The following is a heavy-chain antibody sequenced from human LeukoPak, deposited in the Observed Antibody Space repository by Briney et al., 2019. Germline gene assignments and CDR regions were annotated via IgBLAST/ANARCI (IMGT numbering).Heavy chain of an antibody. CDR2: IWGDQRYK. CDR3: ARDQLPLHYYYGMDV. Sequence: GGSLRLSCTASGFSLSNYGMHWVRQAPGKGLEWVAIIWGDQRYKHYADSVKGRFTISRDNSKNTLYLEMNSLRVEDTAVYYCARDQLPLHYYYGMDVWGQGTTVTVSS. CDR1: GFSLSNYG. D-gene: IGHD2-2*01. J-gene: IGHJ6*02. V-gene: IGHV3-33*01.